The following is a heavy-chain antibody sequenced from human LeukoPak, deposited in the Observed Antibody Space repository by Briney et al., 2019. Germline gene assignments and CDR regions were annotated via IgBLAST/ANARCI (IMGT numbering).Heavy chain of an antibody. CDR2: IDISGST. CDR1: GGSISSGSYY. CDR3: AREKTGNSGYYYYYYYMDV. J-gene: IGHJ6*03. D-gene: IGHD2/OR15-2a*01. V-gene: IGHV4-61*02. Sequence: PSETLSLTCTVSGGSISSGSYYWSWIRQPAGKGLEWIGLIDISGSTNYNRSLKSRVTISLDTSKNQFSLKLSSVTAADTAVYYCAREKTGNSGYYYYYYYMDVWGKGTTGTISS.